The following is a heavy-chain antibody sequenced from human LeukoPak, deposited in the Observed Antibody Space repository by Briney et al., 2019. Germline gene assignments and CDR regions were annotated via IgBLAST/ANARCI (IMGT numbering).Heavy chain of an antibody. Sequence: GGSLRLSCAASGFTFSSYWMHWVRQAPGKGLVWVSRINSDGSSTNYADSVKGRFTISRDNAKNTLFLQMNSLRAEDTAVYFCARGSGTTVTLDYWGQGTLVTVSS. J-gene: IGHJ4*02. D-gene: IGHD4-17*01. V-gene: IGHV3-74*01. CDR3: ARGSGTTVTLDY. CDR1: GFTFSSYW. CDR2: INSDGSST.